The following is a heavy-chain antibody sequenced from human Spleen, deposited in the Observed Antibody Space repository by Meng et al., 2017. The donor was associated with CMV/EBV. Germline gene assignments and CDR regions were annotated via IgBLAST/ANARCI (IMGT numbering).Heavy chain of an antibody. D-gene: IGHD1-26*01. V-gene: IGHV4-59*12. CDR3: AREVGAPYFDV. J-gene: IGHJ3*01. CDR2: IYYSGST. CDR1: GGSISSYY. Sequence: SETLSLTCTVSGGSISSYYWSWIRQPPGKGLEWIGYIYYSGSTNYNPSLKSRVTISVDTSKNQFSLKLSSVTAADTAVYHCAREVGAPYFDVWGQETVVTVSS.